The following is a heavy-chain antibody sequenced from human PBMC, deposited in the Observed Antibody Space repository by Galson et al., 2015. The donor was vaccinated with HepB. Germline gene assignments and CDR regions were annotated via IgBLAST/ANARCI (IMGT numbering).Heavy chain of an antibody. Sequence: ETLSLTCTVSGGSISSSTYYWAWIRQPPGKGLEWIGSIFYSGSTFYNPSLKSRVTISVDTSKNLFSLRLSSVTAADTAVYHCARLPLWFGVPGYFDYWGQGTPVTVSS. J-gene: IGHJ4*02. CDR1: GGSISSSTYY. D-gene: IGHD3-10*01. CDR2: IFYSGST. V-gene: IGHV4-39*01. CDR3: ARLPLWFGVPGYFDY.